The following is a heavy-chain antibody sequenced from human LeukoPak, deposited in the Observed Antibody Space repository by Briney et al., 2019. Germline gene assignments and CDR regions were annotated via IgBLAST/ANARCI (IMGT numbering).Heavy chain of an antibody. CDR3: ARQYISGQWYFDY. CDR1: GFTLSSHA. Sequence: PGGSLRLSCAASGFTLSSHALHWVRQAPGKGLEWVAVISSDGSYKYYADSVKDRFTISRDNSKNTLYLQMNSLIPEDTAVYYCARQYISGQWYFDYWGQGTLVTVSS. J-gene: IGHJ4*02. CDR2: ISSDGSYK. V-gene: IGHV3-30*04. D-gene: IGHD5-18*01.